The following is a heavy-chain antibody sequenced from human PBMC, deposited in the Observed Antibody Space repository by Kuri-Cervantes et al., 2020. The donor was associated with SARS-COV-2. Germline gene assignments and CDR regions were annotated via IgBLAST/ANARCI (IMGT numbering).Heavy chain of an antibody. CDR1: GFTFSSYS. CDR2: ISSSSSYI. V-gene: IGHV3-21*01. J-gene: IGHJ5*02. Sequence: ESLKISCAASGFTFSSYSMNWVRQAPGKGLEWVSSISSSSSYIYYADSVKGRFTISRDNAKNSLYLQMNSLRAEDTAVYYCARQGQSIAAPGRRWFDPWGQGTLVTVSS. D-gene: IGHD6-6*01. CDR3: ARQGQSIAAPGRRWFDP.